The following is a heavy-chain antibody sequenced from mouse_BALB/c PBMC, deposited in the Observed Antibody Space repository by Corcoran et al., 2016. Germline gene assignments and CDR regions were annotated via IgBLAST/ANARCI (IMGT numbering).Heavy chain of an antibody. CDR1: GYTFTSYV. D-gene: IGHD2-1*01. J-gene: IGHJ2*01. CDR2: IHPYNDGT. V-gene: IGHV1S136*01. CDR3: ERVVPGGNTFVY. Sequence: EVQLQQSGPELVKPGASVKMSCKASGYTFTSYVMHWVKQKPGQGLEWIGYIHPYNDGTKYNEKIKGKATLTSDKSSSTAYMELRSLTSEDSAVYYGERVVPGGNTFVYWGKSTTRTVSS.